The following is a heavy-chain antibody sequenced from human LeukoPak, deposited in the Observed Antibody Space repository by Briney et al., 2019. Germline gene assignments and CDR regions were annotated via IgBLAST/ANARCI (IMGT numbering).Heavy chain of an antibody. D-gene: IGHD1-26*01. CDR3: AKGSYSGSYRNYFDY. CDR1: GFTFEVYA. Sequence: GGSLRLSCAPPGFTFEVYAMNWVRQAPGKGLKGFSGISWNSGSRGYADSVKGRFTISRDNAKNSLYLQMNSLRAEDMALYYCAKGSYSGSYRNYFDYWGQGTLVTVSS. CDR2: ISWNSGSR. J-gene: IGHJ4*02. V-gene: IGHV3-9*03.